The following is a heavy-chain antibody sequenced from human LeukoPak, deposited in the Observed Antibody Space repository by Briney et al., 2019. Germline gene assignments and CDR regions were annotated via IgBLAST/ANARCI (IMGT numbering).Heavy chain of an antibody. CDR2: ISSSSCHI. D-gene: IGHD2-15*01. CDR3: ARDSCGGSCYDGYYYYYMDV. J-gene: IGHJ6*03. CDR1: GFTFSSHS. Sequence: RPGGSLRLSCAASGFTFSSHSMNWVRHAPGKGLECVSSISSSSCHIYYADSVKGRLTISRDNAKNSLYLQMNSLRAEDTAVYYCARDSCGGSCYDGYYYYYMDVWGKGTTVTVSS. V-gene: IGHV3-21*01.